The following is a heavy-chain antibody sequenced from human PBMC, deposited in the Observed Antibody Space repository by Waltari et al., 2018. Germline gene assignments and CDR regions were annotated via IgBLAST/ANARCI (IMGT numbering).Heavy chain of an antibody. CDR1: GYNFTDYY. CDR2: GEPEDGET. Sequence: EVQLVQSGAEVKKPGATVKISCKVSGYNFTDYYMHWVQQDPGKGLEWMGLGEPEDGETIYAQKFQSRVTITANTSTDTAYLELSSLRSEDTAVYYCVTCSSGWSYYYYYMDVWGKGTTVTVSS. CDR3: VTCSSGWSYYYYYMDV. V-gene: IGHV1-69-2*01. D-gene: IGHD6-19*01. J-gene: IGHJ6*03.